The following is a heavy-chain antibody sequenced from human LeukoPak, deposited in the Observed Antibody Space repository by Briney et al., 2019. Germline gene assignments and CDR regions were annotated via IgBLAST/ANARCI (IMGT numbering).Heavy chain of an antibody. CDR2: IYYSGST. CDR3: ARGPLSGWYGYYFDY. CDR1: GGSISSSSYY. Sequence: SETLSLTCTVSGGSISSSSYYWGWIRQPPGKGLEWIGSIYYSGSTYYNPSLKSRVTISVDTSKNQFSLKLSSVTAADTAVYYCARGPLSGWYGYYFDYWGQGTLVTVSS. J-gene: IGHJ4*02. V-gene: IGHV4-39*07. D-gene: IGHD6-19*01.